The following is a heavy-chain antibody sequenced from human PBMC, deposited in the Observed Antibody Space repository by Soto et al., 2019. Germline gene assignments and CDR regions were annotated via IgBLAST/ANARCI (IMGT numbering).Heavy chain of an antibody. J-gene: IGHJ4*02. CDR2: ISGSGGST. CDR3: AKEGIAAAFPY. V-gene: IGHV3-23*01. D-gene: IGHD6-13*01. CDR1: GFTFSTYW. Sequence: GSLRLSCAASGFTFSTYWMNWVRQTPGKGLEWVSAISGSGGSTYYADSVKGRFTISRDNSKNTLYLQMNSLRAEDTAVYYCAKEGIAAAFPYWGQGTLVTVSS.